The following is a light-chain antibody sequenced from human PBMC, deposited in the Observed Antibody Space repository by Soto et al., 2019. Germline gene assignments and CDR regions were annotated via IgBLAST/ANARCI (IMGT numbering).Light chain of an antibody. Sequence: QSALTQPASVSGSRGQSITLSCTGPRSDVGTYNLVSWYQQHPGKAPKLMIYEVNRRPSGVSYRFSGSKSGNTASLTISGLQAEDEADYFCCSYGGSSTSVVFGGGTKVTVL. CDR2: EVN. V-gene: IGLV2-23*02. J-gene: IGLJ2*01. CDR3: CSYGGSSTSVV. CDR1: RSDVGTYNL.